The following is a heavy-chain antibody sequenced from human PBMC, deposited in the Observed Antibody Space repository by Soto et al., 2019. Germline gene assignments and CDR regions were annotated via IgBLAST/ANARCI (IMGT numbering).Heavy chain of an antibody. Sequence: GASVKVSCKASGGTFSSYAISWVRQAPGQGLEWMGGIIPIFGTANYAQNFQGRVTITADESTSTAYMELSSLRSEDTAVYYCARQNSSGYYNFDYWGQGALVTVSS. J-gene: IGHJ4*02. CDR1: GGTFSSYA. CDR3: ARQNSSGYYNFDY. CDR2: IIPIFGTA. D-gene: IGHD3-22*01. V-gene: IGHV1-69*13.